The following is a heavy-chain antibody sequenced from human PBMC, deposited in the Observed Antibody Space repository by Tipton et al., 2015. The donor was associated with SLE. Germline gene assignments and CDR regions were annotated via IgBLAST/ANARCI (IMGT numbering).Heavy chain of an antibody. CDR3: ASPITLVRGVTKDY. J-gene: IGHJ4*02. V-gene: IGHV4-38-2*02. D-gene: IGHD3-10*01. CDR2: IYHSGST. Sequence: TLSLTCTVSGYSISSGYYWGWIRQPPGKGLEWIGSIYHSGSTSYNPSLKSRVTISVDTSKNQFSLKVSSVTAADTAVYYCASPITLVRGVTKDYWGQGTLVTVSS. CDR1: GYSISSGYY.